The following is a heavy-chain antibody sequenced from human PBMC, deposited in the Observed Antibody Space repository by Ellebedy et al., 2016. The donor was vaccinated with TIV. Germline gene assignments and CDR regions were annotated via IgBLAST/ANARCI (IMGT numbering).Heavy chain of an antibody. CDR1: GYSFTSYW. D-gene: IGHD4-11*01. V-gene: IGHV5-51*01. Sequence: GESLKISXKGSGYSFTSYWIGWVRQMPGKGLEWMGIIYPGDSDTRYSPSFQGHVTISADKSISTAYLQWSSLKASDTAMYYCARHGGYSNYYYYGMDVWGQGTTVTVSS. CDR2: IYPGDSDT. CDR3: ARHGGYSNYYYYGMDV. J-gene: IGHJ6*02.